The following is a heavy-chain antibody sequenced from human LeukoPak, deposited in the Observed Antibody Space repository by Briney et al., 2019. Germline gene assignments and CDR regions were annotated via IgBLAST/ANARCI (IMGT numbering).Heavy chain of an antibody. CDR2: IYTSGIT. J-gene: IGHJ4*02. Sequence: SETLSLTCTVSGGSISSYYWSWIRQPAGKGLEWIGRIYTSGITNYNPSLKSRVTMSVDTSKNQFSLKLSSVTAADTAVYYCASDQYYYDSSGYYPPPLGYWGQGTLVTVSS. CDR3: ASDQYYYDSSGYYPPPLGY. D-gene: IGHD3-22*01. CDR1: GGSISSYY. V-gene: IGHV4-4*07.